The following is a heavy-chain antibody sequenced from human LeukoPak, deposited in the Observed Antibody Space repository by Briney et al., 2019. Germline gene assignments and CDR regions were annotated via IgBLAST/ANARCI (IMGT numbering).Heavy chain of an antibody. J-gene: IGHJ5*02. D-gene: IGHD3-22*01. Sequence: PGGSLRLSCAASGFIFNNYGLVWVRQAPGKGLEWVSAISIGGGGTTYADFVKGRFTISRDNSKNTLFLQMNSLRAEDTALYYCAKGSSGYFLDLWGQGTLVTVSS. CDR1: GFIFNNYG. CDR2: ISIGGGGT. CDR3: AKGSSGYFLDL. V-gene: IGHV3-23*01.